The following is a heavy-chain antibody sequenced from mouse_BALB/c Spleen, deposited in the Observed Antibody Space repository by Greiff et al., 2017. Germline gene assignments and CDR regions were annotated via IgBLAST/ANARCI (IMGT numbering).Heavy chain of an antibody. CDR2: IFPGDGST. D-gene: IGHD1-1*01. Sequence: VQLQRSGAELVKPGASVKLSCKASGYTFTSYDINWVRQRPEQGLEWIGWIFPGDGSTKYNEKFKGKATLTTDKSSSTAYMQLSRLTSEDSAVYFCARGGFGTTVVATKWYFDVWGAGTTVTVSS. CDR1: GYTFTSYD. V-gene: IGHV1-85*01. J-gene: IGHJ1*01. CDR3: ARGGFGTTVVATKWYFDV.